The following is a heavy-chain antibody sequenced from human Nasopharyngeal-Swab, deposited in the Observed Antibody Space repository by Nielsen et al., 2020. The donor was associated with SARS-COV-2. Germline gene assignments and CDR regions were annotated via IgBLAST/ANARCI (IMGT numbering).Heavy chain of an antibody. CDR2: IYYSGST. Sequence: SETLSLTCTVSGGSISSSSYYWGWIRQPPGKGLEWIGSIYYSGSTYYNPSLKSRVTISVDTSKNQFSLKLSSVTAADTAVHYCARHQREAVAGTGVDYWGQGTLVTVSS. V-gene: IGHV4-39*01. D-gene: IGHD6-19*01. CDR1: GGSISSSSYY. CDR3: ARHQREAVAGTGVDY. J-gene: IGHJ4*02.